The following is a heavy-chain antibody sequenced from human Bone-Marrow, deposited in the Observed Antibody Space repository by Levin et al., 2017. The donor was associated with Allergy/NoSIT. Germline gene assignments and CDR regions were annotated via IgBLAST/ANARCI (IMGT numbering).Heavy chain of an antibody. J-gene: IGHJ4*02. CDR2: IKCRAGDT. CDR1: GHIFSDLY. V-gene: IGHV1-46*01. CDR3: VKDSGRWSFDY. Sequence: GASVKVSCRPSGHIFSDLYIHWVRQAPGQGLEWMGRIKCRAGDTIYAQNFQGRISMTRDTSTNTVYIELSSLTSDDTGIYYCVKDSGRWSFDYWGQGTPVTVSS. D-gene: IGHD5-12*01.